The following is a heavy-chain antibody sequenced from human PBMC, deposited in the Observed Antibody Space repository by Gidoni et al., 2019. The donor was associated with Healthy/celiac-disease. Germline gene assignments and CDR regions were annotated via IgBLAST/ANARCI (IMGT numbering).Heavy chain of an antibody. J-gene: IGHJ6*02. D-gene: IGHD4-17*01. Sequence: QVQLVESGGGVVQPGSSLRLSCAASGFTFRSYAMHWVRQAPGKGLEWVAVISYDGSNKYYADSVKGRFTISRDNSKNTLYLQMNSLRAEDTAVYYCARDLDGDYDYGMDVWGQGTTVTVSS. V-gene: IGHV3-30-3*01. CDR3: ARDLDGDYDYGMDV. CDR2: ISYDGSNK. CDR1: GFTFRSYA.